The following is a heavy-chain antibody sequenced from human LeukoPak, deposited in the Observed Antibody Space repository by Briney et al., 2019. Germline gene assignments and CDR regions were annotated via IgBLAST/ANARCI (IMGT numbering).Heavy chain of an antibody. V-gene: IGHV4-59*01. J-gene: IGHJ4*02. D-gene: IGHD3-10*01. CDR3: ARGWLGSGSYRAVDY. CDR1: GGSISSYY. CDR2: IYYSGST. Sequence: SETLSLTCTVSGGSISSYYWGWIRQPPGKGLEWIGYIYYSGSTNYNPSLKSRVTISVDTSKNQFSLKLSSVTAADTAVYYCARGWLGSGSYRAVDYWGQGTLVTVSS.